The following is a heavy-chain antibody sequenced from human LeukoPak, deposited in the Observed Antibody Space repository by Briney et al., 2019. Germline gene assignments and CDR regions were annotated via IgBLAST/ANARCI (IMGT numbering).Heavy chain of an antibody. Sequence: SETLSLTCTVSGGSISSYYWSWIRQPAGKGLEWIGRIHTSGSTNYNPSLKSRVTMSVDTSKNQFSLKLSSVTAADTAVYYCAREGRIVVVPYYYYGMDVWGQGTTVTVSS. CDR1: GGSISSYY. J-gene: IGHJ6*02. CDR3: AREGRIVVVPYYYYGMDV. V-gene: IGHV4-4*07. CDR2: IHTSGST. D-gene: IGHD2-2*01.